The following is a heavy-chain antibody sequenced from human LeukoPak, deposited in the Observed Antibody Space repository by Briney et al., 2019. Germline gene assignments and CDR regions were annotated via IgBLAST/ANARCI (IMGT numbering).Heavy chain of an antibody. CDR3: ARSYDFWSGYWGYYYYYGMDV. V-gene: IGHV3-30-3*01. Sequence: GGSLRLSCAASGFTFSSYTMHWVRQPPGKGLEWVAVISYDGSNKYYADSVKGRFTISRDNSKNTLYLQMNSLRAEDTAVYYCARSYDFWSGYWGYYYYYGMDVWGQGTTVTVSS. D-gene: IGHD3-3*01. CDR1: GFTFSSYT. J-gene: IGHJ6*02. CDR2: ISYDGSNK.